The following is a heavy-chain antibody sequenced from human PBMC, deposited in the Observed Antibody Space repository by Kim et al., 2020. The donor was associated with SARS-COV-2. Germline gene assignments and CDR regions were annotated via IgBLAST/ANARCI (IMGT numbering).Heavy chain of an antibody. CDR3: AKLDADSDSSGYYIFDY. V-gene: IGHV3-23*01. D-gene: IGHD3-22*01. J-gene: IGHJ4*02. Sequence: VKGRFTISRDNSKNTLYLQMNSLRAEDTAVYYCAKLDADSDSSGYYIFDYWGQGTLVTVSS.